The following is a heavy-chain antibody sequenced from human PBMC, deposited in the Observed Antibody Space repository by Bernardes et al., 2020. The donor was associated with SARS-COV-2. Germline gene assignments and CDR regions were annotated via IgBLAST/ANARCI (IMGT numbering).Heavy chain of an antibody. CDR2: ISGSGGST. CDR3: AKGGPAGTIFGVVIIEDGFDI. D-gene: IGHD3-3*01. V-gene: IGHV3-23*01. J-gene: IGHJ3*02. CDR1: GFTFSSYA. Sequence: GGSLRLSCAASGFTFSSYAMSWVRQAPGKGLEWVSAISGSGGSTYYADSVKGRFTISRDNSKNTLYLQMNSLRAEDTAVYYCAKGGPAGTIFGVVIIEDGFDIWDQGTMVTVSS.